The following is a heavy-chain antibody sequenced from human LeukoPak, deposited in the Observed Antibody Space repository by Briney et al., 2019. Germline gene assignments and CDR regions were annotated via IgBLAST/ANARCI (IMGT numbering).Heavy chain of an antibody. Sequence: GGSLRLSCAASGFTFSSYSMNWVRQAPGKGLEWVSYISSSSSTIYYADSVKGRFTISRDNAKKSLYLQMNSLRAEDTAVYYCARDRTPQWLVGAFDIWGQGTMVTVSS. CDR3: ARDRTPQWLVGAFDI. V-gene: IGHV3-48*04. J-gene: IGHJ3*02. CDR2: ISSSSSTI. D-gene: IGHD6-19*01. CDR1: GFTFSSYS.